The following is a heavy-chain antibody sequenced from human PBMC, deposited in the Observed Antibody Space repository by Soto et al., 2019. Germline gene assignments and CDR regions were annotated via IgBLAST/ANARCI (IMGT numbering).Heavy chain of an antibody. V-gene: IGHV4-31*03. CDR3: ARAQQWELNFDY. CDR1: GGSISSGGYY. Sequence: QVQLQESGPGLVKPSQTLSLTCTVSGGSISSGGYYWSWIRQHPGKGLEWIGYIYYSGSTYNNPSRESRVTISVDTSKNQFSLKLSSVTAAVTAVYYCARAQQWELNFDYWGQGTLVTVSS. J-gene: IGHJ4*02. CDR2: IYYSGST. D-gene: IGHD1-26*01.